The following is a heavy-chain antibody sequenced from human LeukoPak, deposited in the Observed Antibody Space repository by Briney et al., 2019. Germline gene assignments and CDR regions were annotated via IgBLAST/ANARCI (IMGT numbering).Heavy chain of an antibody. D-gene: IGHD6-13*01. Sequence: PGRSLRLSCAASGFTFSSYGMQWVRQAPGKGLERVALISYDGSNKHYADSVKGRFTISRDNSKNTLYLQMNSLRAEDTAVYYCAKDGAGSWFGEATWGQGTLVTVSS. CDR3: AKDGAGSWFGEAT. CDR2: ISYDGSNK. CDR1: GFTFSSYG. J-gene: IGHJ5*02. V-gene: IGHV3-30*18.